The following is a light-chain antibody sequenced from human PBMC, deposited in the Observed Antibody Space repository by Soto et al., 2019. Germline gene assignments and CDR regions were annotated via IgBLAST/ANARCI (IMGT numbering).Light chain of an antibody. CDR3: QKYNSAPWT. V-gene: IGKV1-27*01. Sequence: DIQMTQSPSSLSAFIGDRVTITCRASQGISKYLAWYQQKPGKVPKVLIYGTVTLQSGVPSRFSGSGSGTDFNLTISSLQPEDVATYYCQKYNSAPWTFGQGTKVDLK. J-gene: IGKJ1*01. CDR2: GTV. CDR1: QGISKY.